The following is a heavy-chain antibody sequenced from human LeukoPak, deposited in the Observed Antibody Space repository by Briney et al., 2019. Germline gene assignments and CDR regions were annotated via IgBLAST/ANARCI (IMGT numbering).Heavy chain of an antibody. CDR2: IYWNDDK. Sequence: SGPTLVKPTQTLTLTCTFSGFSLSTSGVGVGGIRQPPGKALEWLALIYWNDDKCYSPSLKSRLTITKDTSKNQVVLTMTNMDPVDTATYYCAHRTRIIRDSSGYSDYWGQGTLVTVSS. V-gene: IGHV2-5*01. J-gene: IGHJ4*02. CDR1: GFSLSTSGVG. CDR3: AHRTRIIRDSSGYSDY. D-gene: IGHD3-22*01.